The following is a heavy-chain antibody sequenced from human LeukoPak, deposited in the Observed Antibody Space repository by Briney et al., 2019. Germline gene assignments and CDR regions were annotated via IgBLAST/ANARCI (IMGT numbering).Heavy chain of an antibody. Sequence: PSETLSLTCAVYGGSFSGYYWSWIRQPPGKGLEWIGEINHSGSTNYNPSLKSRVTISVDTFKNQFSLKLSSVTAADTAVYYCARDVVTPSDYWGQGTLVTVSS. D-gene: IGHD4-23*01. J-gene: IGHJ4*02. CDR2: INHSGST. CDR1: GGSFSGYY. CDR3: ARDVVTPSDY. V-gene: IGHV4-34*01.